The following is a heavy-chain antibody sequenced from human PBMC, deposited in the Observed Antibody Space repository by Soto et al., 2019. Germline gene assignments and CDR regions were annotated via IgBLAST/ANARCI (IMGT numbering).Heavy chain of an antibody. CDR3: AREFSGSYPPVDAFDI. CDR1: GYTFTSYG. D-gene: IGHD1-26*01. V-gene: IGHV1-18*01. J-gene: IGHJ3*02. Sequence: GASVKVSCKASGYTFTSYGISWVRQAPGQGLEWMGWISAYNGNTNYAQKLQGRVTMTTDTSTSTAYVELRSLRSDDTAVYYCAREFSGSYPPVDAFDIWGQGTMVTVSS. CDR2: ISAYNGNT.